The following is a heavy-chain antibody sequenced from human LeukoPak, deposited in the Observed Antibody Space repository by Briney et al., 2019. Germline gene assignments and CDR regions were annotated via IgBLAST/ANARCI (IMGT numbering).Heavy chain of an antibody. D-gene: IGHD6-13*01. V-gene: IGHV3-23*01. Sequence: GRSLRLSCAASGFTFSSYAMSWVRQAPGKGLEWVSVISGSGGTTYYADSVKGRFTISRDNFKNTLYLQVNSLRAEDTAVYYCARKKESSNGMPNFDYWGQGTLVTVSS. CDR2: ISGSGGTT. J-gene: IGHJ4*02. CDR1: GFTFSSYA. CDR3: ARKKESSNGMPNFDY.